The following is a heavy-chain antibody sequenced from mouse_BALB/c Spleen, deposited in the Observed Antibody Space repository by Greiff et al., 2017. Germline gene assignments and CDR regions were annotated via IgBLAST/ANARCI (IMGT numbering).Heavy chain of an antibody. V-gene: IGHV2-2*02. CDR2: IWSGGST. D-gene: IGHD2-14*01. Sequence: VKVVESGPGLVQPSQSLSITCTVSGFSLTSYGVHWVRQSPGKGLEWLGVIWSGGSTDYNAAFISRLSISKDNSKSQVFFKMNSLQANDTAIYYCARNKYYRYDPFAYWGQGTLVTVSA. CDR1: GFSLTSYG. CDR3: ARNKYYRYDPFAY. J-gene: IGHJ3*01.